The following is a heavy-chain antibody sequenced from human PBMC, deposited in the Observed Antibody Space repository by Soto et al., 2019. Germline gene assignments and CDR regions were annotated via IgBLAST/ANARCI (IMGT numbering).Heavy chain of an antibody. Sequence: GGSLRLSCAASGFTFSSYDMHWVRQATGKGLEWVSAIGTAGDPYYPGSVKGRFTISRENAKNSLYLQMNSLRAGDTAVYYCARGNFCSGGSCYPGDAFDIWGQGTMVTVS. CDR3: ARGNFCSGGSCYPGDAFDI. CDR1: GFTFSSYD. D-gene: IGHD2-15*01. CDR2: IGTAGDP. J-gene: IGHJ3*02. V-gene: IGHV3-13*05.